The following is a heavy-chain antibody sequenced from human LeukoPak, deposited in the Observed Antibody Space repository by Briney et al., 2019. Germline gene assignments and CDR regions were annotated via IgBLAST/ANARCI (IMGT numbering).Heavy chain of an antibody. Sequence: GGSLSLSCTASGFTFRDYYMGWIRQAPGKGLDWVSYISGSSTTIHYADSVKGRFTISRDNSKNTLYLQMNSLSAEDTAMYYCRRQFLVGVSWGPGTLVTVSS. V-gene: IGHV3-11*01. J-gene: IGHJ5*02. CDR1: GFTFRDYY. CDR3: RRQFLVGVS. CDR2: ISGSSTTI. D-gene: IGHD5/OR15-5a*01.